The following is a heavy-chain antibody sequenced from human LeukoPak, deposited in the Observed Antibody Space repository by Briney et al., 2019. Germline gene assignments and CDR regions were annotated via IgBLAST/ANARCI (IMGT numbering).Heavy chain of an antibody. V-gene: IGHV4-39*01. Sequence: SETLSLTCTVSGGSISSSSYYWGWIRQPPGKGLEWIGSIYYSGSTYYNPSLKSRVTISVDTSKNQFSLKLSSVTAADTAVYYCAGKWSAGAFDIWAKGQWSPSLQ. D-gene: IGHD2-15*01. J-gene: IGHJ3*02. CDR1: GGSISSSSYY. CDR2: IYYSGST. CDR3: AGKWSAGAFDI.